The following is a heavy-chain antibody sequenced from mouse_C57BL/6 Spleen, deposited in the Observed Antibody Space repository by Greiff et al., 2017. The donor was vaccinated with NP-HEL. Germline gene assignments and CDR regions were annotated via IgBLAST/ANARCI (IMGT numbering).Heavy chain of an antibody. CDR3: ARVGAYGNFYYLDY. CDR1: GFTFSSYA. D-gene: IGHD2-1*01. CDR2: ISDGGSYT. V-gene: IGHV5-4*03. J-gene: IGHJ2*01. Sequence: EVKLVESGGGLVKPGGSLKLSCAASGFTFSSYAMSWVRQTPEKRLEWVATISDGGSYTYYPDNVKGRFTISRDNAKNNLYLQMSHLKSEDTAMYYCARVGAYGNFYYLDYWGQGTTLTVSS.